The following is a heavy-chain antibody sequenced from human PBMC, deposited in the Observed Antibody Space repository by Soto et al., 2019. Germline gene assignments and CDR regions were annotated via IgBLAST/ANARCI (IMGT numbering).Heavy chain of an antibody. CDR3: AKDLSWGQCDY. CDR2: IRSDGTAT. V-gene: IGHV3-74*01. Sequence: EMQLVESGGGLVQPGGSLRLSCVASGFTFSNYWMHWVRQDPGMGLVWVSSIRSDGTATQYADSVNGRFTVSRDNTKNTLYRQMTSLRAEDTAVYYCAKDLSWGQCDYWGQGTLVTVSS. D-gene: IGHD3-16*01. CDR1: GFTFSNYW. J-gene: IGHJ4*02.